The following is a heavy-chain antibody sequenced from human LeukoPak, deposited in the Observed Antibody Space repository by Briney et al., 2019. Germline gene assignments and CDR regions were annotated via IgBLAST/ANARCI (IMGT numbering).Heavy chain of an antibody. D-gene: IGHD5-12*01. CDR3: ARDLGRGYSGEFDY. CDR1: GGSISSYY. Sequence: SGTLSLTCTVSGGSISSYYWSWIRQPPGKGLEWIGYIYYSGSTNYNPSLKSRVTISVDTSKNQFSLKLSSVTAADTAVYYCARDLGRGYSGEFDYWGQGTLVTVSS. CDR2: IYYSGST. J-gene: IGHJ4*02. V-gene: IGHV4-59*01.